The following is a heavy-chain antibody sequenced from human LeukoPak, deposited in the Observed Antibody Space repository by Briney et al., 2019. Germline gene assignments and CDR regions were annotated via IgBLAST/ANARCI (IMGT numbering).Heavy chain of an antibody. CDR3: ATTGRVTAIPACDY. Sequence: GGSLRLSCVACGFTFSSYAMSWVRQAPGKGLEWVSAISGSGGSTYYADSVKGRFTISRDNSKNTLYLQMNSLRAEDTAVYYCATTGRVTAIPACDYWGQGTLVTVSS. CDR2: ISGSGGST. V-gene: IGHV3-23*01. CDR1: GFTFSSYA. D-gene: IGHD2-21*02. J-gene: IGHJ4*02.